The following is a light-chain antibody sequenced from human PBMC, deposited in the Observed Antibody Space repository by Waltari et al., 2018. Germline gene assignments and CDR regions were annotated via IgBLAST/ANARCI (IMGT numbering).Light chain of an antibody. CDR3: QQYGNSAPIT. J-gene: IGKJ5*01. CDR2: GAS. CDR1: QSVSSRW. Sequence: EIVLTQSPGSLSLSPGVSVTLSCRASQSVSSRWLAWYQQKPGQAPRLLIYGASSRVNGIPDWFSGSRSGTEFTLTIARLEHEDYAMYYCQQYGNSAPITFGQGTRLEIK. V-gene: IGKV3-20*01.